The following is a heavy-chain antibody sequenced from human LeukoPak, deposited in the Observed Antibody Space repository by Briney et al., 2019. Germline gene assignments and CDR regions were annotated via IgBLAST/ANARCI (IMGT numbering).Heavy chain of an antibody. CDR2: ISAYNGYT. J-gene: IGHJ4*02. V-gene: IGHV1-18*01. Sequence: ASVKVSCKASGYTFTSYDINWVRQAPGQGLEWMGWISAYNGYTNYAQKFQGRVTMTTDTSTNTAYMELRSLRSDDTAVYYCARETPRYCSGSSCYAFDYWGQGTLVTVSS. CDR1: GYTFTSYD. CDR3: ARETPRYCSGSSCYAFDY. D-gene: IGHD2-15*01.